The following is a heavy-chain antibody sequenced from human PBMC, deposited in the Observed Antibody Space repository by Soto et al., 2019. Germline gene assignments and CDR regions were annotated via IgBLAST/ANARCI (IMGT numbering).Heavy chain of an antibody. Sequence: GSLRLSCVASVFSFSRFWMHWVRRAPGRGLVWVSRITGDGAITTYADSVRGRFTISRDNAKSTVYLQMDSLRAEDTAVYYCATLNSFGSDYWGQGTPVTVSS. V-gene: IGHV3-74*01. CDR2: ITGDGAIT. D-gene: IGHD5-18*01. J-gene: IGHJ4*02. CDR3: ATLNSFGSDY. CDR1: VFSFSRFW.